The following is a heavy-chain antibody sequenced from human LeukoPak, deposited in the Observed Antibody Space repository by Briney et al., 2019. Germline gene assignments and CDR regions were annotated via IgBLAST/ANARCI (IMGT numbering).Heavy chain of an antibody. J-gene: IGHJ4*02. D-gene: IGHD1-26*01. CDR2: IKQDGSEK. CDR3: AREGVGAWGQYFDY. CDR1: GFTFSSYA. V-gene: IGHV3-7*01. Sequence: PGGSLRLSCAASGFTFSSYAMHWVRQAPGKGLEWVANIKQDGSEKYYVDSVKGRFTISRDNAKNSLYLQMNSLRAEDTAVYYCAREGVGAWGQYFDYWGQGTLVTVSS.